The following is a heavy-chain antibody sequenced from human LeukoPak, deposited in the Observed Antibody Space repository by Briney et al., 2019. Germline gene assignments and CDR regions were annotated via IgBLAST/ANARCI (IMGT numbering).Heavy chain of an antibody. CDR1: GITFSSHA. CDR3: AKGSAATGGLEY. CDR2: ISISGDTT. J-gene: IGHJ4*02. D-gene: IGHD6-13*01. Sequence: GGSLRLSCAASGITFSSHAMSWVRQAPGKGLEWVSVISISGDTTLYADSVKGRFTISRDNSMNTLYLQMNSLRAEDTAVYYCAKGSAATGGLEYWGQGTLVTVSS. V-gene: IGHV3-23*01.